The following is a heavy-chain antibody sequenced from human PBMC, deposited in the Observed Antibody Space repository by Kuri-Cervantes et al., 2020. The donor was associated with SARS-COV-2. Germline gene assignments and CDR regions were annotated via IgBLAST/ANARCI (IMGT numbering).Heavy chain of an antibody. CDR1: GFTFSSYA. D-gene: IGHD2-2*01. CDR3: ARLSDIVVVPVAKKDVAFDI. V-gene: IGHV3-48*01. CDR2: ISSSGSTI. Sequence: GESLTLSCAASGFTFSSYAMSWVRQAPGKGLEWAAYISSSGSTIYYADSVKGRFTISRDNAMNFLYLQMNRLRAEDTAVYYCARLSDIVVVPVAKKDVAFDIWGQGTMVTVSS. J-gene: IGHJ3*02.